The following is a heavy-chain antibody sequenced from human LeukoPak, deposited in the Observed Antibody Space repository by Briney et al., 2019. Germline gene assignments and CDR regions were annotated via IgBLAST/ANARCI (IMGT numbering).Heavy chain of an antibody. J-gene: IGHJ4*02. CDR2: ISRTNEI. V-gene: IGHV3-21*05. Sequence: GGSLRLSCAASGFTFSTYVMTWVRQAPGKGLEWVSYISRTNEIHDADSVKGRFTISRDDAKNSLYLQMNSLRVDDTAVYYCARDDNWAFDYWGQGTLVTVSS. CDR1: GFTFSTYV. CDR3: ARDDNWAFDY. D-gene: IGHD1-1*01.